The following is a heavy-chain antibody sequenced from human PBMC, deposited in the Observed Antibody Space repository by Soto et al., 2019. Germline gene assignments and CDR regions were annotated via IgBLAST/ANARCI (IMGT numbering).Heavy chain of an antibody. CDR2: INPSGGST. J-gene: IGHJ4*02. CDR1: GYTFTSYY. CDR3: ARDDYYGSGSYYWLLFDY. Sequence: QVQLVQSGAEVKKPGASVKVSCKASGYTFTSYYMHWVRQAPGQGLEWMGIINPSGGSTSYAQKFQGRVTMTRDTSTSTVYMELSSLRSEDTAVYYCARDDYYGSGSYYWLLFDYWGQGTLVTVSS. V-gene: IGHV1-46*01. D-gene: IGHD3-10*01.